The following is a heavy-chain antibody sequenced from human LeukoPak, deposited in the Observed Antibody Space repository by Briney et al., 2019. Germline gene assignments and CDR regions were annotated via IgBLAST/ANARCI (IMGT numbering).Heavy chain of an antibody. CDR3: ARGQVPAARGYTWFDP. D-gene: IGHD2-2*01. Sequence: SETLSLTCAVYGWSFNDYYWNWIRQPPGKGLEWIGEINARGDTNYNPSLKSRVTISVDTSKKQFSLRLTSMIAADTALYYCARGQVPAARGYTWFDPWGQGHLVTVSS. CDR1: GWSFNDYY. J-gene: IGHJ5*02. V-gene: IGHV4-34*01. CDR2: INARGDT.